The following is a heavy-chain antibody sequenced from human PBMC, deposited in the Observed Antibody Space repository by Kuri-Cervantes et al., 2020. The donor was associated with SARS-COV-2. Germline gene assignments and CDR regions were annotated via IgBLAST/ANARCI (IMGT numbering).Heavy chain of an antibody. CDR2: IYSGGIK. V-gene: IGHV3-53*01. CDR1: GLTVSGSN. J-gene: IGHJ3*01. Sequence: GSLRLSCEASGLTVSGSNMTWVRQASGKGLEWISIIYSGGIKYLADSVKGRFTVSRDMSQNTIFLQMTSLRTEDTAMYYCATEIYSDLGTDPFDVWGQGTLVTGSS. D-gene: IGHD4-17*01. CDR3: ATEIYSDLGTDPFDV.